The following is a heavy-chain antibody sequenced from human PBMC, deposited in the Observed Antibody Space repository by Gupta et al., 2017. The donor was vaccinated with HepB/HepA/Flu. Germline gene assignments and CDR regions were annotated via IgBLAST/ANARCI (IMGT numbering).Heavy chain of an antibody. V-gene: IGHV3-15*05. CDR1: GFPFSEAY. Sequence: EVQLVESGGGLVEPGGSLRLSCETSGFPFSEAYMDWVRQSPGKGLEWVSLIKRMTDGETTNYGAPVKGRFSISRDDSKTTAYIQMNSLKTEDTGVYYCWGYETWGQGTLVTVSS. D-gene: IGHD3-16*01. CDR3: WGYET. J-gene: IGHJ5*02. CDR2: IKRMTDGETT.